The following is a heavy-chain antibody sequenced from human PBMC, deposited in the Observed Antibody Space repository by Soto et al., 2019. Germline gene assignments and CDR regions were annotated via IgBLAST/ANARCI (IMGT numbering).Heavy chain of an antibody. Sequence: QVQLQESGPGLVKPSGTLSLTCAVSGGSISSSNWWSWVLQPPGKGLEWIGEIYHSGSTKYNPSLKSRVTISVDKSKNQFSLKLSSVTAADTAVYYCARDYMVRGVMRWFDPWGQGTLVTVSS. CDR1: GGSISSSNW. CDR2: IYHSGST. CDR3: ARDYMVRGVMRWFDP. J-gene: IGHJ5*02. V-gene: IGHV4-4*02. D-gene: IGHD3-10*01.